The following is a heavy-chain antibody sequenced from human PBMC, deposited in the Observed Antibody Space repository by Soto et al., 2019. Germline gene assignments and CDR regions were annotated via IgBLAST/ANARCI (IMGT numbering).Heavy chain of an antibody. J-gene: IGHJ6*02. Sequence: QVQLVESGGGLIKPGGSLRLSCAASGFTFSDYYMTWIRQAPGKGLEWVSYISSSSSYTNYADSVKGRFTISRDNAKNSLYLQMNSLRAEDTAVYYCARGGLRSGGLYYGMDVWGQGTTVTVSS. D-gene: IGHD4-17*01. V-gene: IGHV3-11*05. CDR2: ISSSSSYT. CDR3: ARGGLRSGGLYYGMDV. CDR1: GFTFSDYY.